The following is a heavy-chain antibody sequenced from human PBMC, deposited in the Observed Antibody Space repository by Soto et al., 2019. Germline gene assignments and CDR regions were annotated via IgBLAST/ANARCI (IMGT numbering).Heavy chain of an antibody. V-gene: IGHV4-34*01. CDR3: ARARSYSNGYYPQNHY. CDR2: INHSGST. CDR1: GGSFSGYY. D-gene: IGHD3-22*01. J-gene: IGHJ4*02. Sequence: SETLSLTCAVYGGSFSGYYWSWIRQPPGKGLEWIGEINHSGSTNYNPSLKSRVTISVDTSRNQFSLKLSSVTAADTAVYYCARARSYSNGYYPQNHYWGPGTQVTVSS.